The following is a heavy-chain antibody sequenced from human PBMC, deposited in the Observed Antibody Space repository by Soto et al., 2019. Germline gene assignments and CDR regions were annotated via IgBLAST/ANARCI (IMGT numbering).Heavy chain of an antibody. D-gene: IGHD7-27*01. J-gene: IGHJ3*02. CDR2: IIPIFGTA. Sequence: QVQLVQSGAEVKEPGSSVKVSCKASGGTFSSYAISWVRQGPGQGLEWMEGIIPIFGTANHAEKLQGRVTITADESTGTAYMEVSSLRSEATAVYYCARAGPGDPGAFDICGHGTMVTVSS. CDR3: ARAGPGDPGAFDI. V-gene: IGHV1-69*01. CDR1: GGTFSSYA.